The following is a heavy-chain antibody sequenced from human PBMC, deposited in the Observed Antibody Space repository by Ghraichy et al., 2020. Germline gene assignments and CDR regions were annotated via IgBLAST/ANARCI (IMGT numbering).Heavy chain of an antibody. CDR3: ARLHIAVAGRANWYFDL. Sequence: GGSLRLSCAASGFTVSSNYMSWVRQAPGKRLEWVSVIYSGGSTYYADSVKGRFTISRDNSKNTLYLQMNSLRAEDTAVYYCARLHIAVAGRANWYFDLWGRGTLVTVSS. CDR1: GFTVSSNY. D-gene: IGHD6-19*01. CDR2: IYSGGST. J-gene: IGHJ2*01. V-gene: IGHV3-53*01.